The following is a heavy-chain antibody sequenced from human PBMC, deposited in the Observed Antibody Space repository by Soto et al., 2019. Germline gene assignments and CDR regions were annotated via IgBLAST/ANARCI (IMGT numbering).Heavy chain of an antibody. D-gene: IGHD1-1*01. J-gene: IGHJ6*02. CDR3: ARGKGMEENYYYYGLDI. Sequence: VASVKVSCKASGYTFTTHAMHWVRQAPGQSLEWMGWINGGTGQTKHSQRFQGRVNITRDTSASTAYMELSSLRSEDTAVYYCARGKGMEENYYYYGLDIRGQGTTVTVSS. V-gene: IGHV1-3*01. CDR2: INGGTGQT. CDR1: GYTFTTHA.